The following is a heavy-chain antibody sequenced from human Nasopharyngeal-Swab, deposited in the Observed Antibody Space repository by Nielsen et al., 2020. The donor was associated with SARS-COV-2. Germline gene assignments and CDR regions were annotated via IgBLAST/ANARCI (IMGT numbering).Heavy chain of an antibody. Sequence: SETLSLTCAVSGGSISSGGYSWSWIRQPPGKGLEWIGYIYHSGSTYYNPSLKSRVTISVDTSKNQFSLKLNSVTAADTAVYYCARACVGHCSSTSCYRLWDCWGQGTLVSVSS. D-gene: IGHD2-2*02. CDR1: GGSISSGGYS. CDR2: IYHSGST. J-gene: IGHJ4*02. CDR3: ARACVGHCSSTSCYRLWDC. V-gene: IGHV4-30-2*05.